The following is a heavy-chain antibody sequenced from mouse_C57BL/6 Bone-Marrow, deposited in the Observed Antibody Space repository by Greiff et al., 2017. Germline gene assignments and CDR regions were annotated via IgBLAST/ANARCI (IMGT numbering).Heavy chain of an antibody. CDR2: IDPANGNT. Sequence: VQLQQSVAELVRPGASVKLSCTASGFNIKNTYMHWVKQRPEQGLEWIGRIDPANGNTKYAPKFQGKATITAATSSNTAYLPLISLTSEDTAIYDCALSITTVVDPLAYWGQGTLVTVSA. D-gene: IGHD1-1*01. V-gene: IGHV14-3*01. J-gene: IGHJ3*01. CDR1: GFNIKNTY. CDR3: ALSITTVVDPLAY.